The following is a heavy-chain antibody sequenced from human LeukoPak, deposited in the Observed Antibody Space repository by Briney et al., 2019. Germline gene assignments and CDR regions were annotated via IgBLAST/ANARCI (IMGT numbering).Heavy chain of an antibody. CDR1: GGSISSYY. D-gene: IGHD3-10*01. J-gene: IGHJ6*02. CDR2: AYYSGST. V-gene: IGHV4-59*01. Sequence: SEALSLTCTVSGGSISSYYWNWIRQPPGKALEWLGYAYYSGSTNYNPSLKTRLTISVDTSKAQFSLTLSSVTAADTAIYYCASRSGRNYYGMDVWGQGTTVIVSS. CDR3: ASRSGRNYYGMDV.